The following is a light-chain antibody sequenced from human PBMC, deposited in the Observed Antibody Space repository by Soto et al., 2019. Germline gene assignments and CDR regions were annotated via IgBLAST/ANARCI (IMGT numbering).Light chain of an antibody. CDR1: QSVTSN. CDR2: GAS. V-gene: IGKV3-15*01. J-gene: IGKJ5*01. Sequence: EIVMMQSPGTLSLCPGERATLSCRASQSVTSNLAWYQQKPGQAPRLLIYGASTRATGIPARFSGSGSGTEFTLTISSLQSEDFAVYYCQQYNNWPPITFGQGTRLEIK. CDR3: QQYNNWPPIT.